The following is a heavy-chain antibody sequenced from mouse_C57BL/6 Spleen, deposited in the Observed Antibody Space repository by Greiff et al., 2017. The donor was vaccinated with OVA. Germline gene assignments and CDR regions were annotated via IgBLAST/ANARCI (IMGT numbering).Heavy chain of an antibody. CDR2: IWSGGST. CDR1: GFSLPSYG. Sequence: VQLQQSGPGLVQPSQSLSITCTVSGFSLPSYGVHWVRQSPGKGLEWLGVIWSGGSTAYNAAIISRLSISKDNPTSQVSFIMISLLADDTAIYCCARNHGYWFAYWGQGTLVTVSA. D-gene: IGHD2-2*01. V-gene: IGHV2-2*01. CDR3: ARNHGYWFAY. J-gene: IGHJ3*01.